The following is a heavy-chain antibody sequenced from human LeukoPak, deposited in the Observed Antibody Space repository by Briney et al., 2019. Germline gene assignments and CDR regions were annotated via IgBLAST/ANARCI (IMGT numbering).Heavy chain of an antibody. V-gene: IGHV4-61*02. CDR1: GGSISSGSYY. Sequence: SETLSLTCTVSGGSISSGSYYWSWIRQPAGKGLEWIGRIYTSGSTNYNPSLKSRVTISVDTSKNQFSLKLSSVTAADTAVYYCARVIVDTAMVKVGVFDYWGQGTLVTVSS. J-gene: IGHJ4*02. D-gene: IGHD5-18*01. CDR3: ARVIVDTAMVKVGVFDY. CDR2: IYTSGST.